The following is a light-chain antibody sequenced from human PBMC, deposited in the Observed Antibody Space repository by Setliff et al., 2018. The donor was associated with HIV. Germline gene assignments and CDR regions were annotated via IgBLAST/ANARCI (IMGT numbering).Light chain of an antibody. CDR2: EVS. J-gene: IGLJ1*01. CDR1: SSDVGTYNL. CDR3: CSYAGSYV. V-gene: IGLV2-23*02. Sequence: QSVLTQTASVSGSPGQSITISCTGTSSDVGTYNLVSWYQQHTGKAPKLMIYEVSKRPSGVSNRFSGSKSGNTASLTISGLQAEDEADYYCCSYAGSYVCGTGTKVTV.